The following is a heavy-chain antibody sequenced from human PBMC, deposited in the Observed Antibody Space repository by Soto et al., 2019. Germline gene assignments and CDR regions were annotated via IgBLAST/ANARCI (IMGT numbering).Heavy chain of an antibody. D-gene: IGHD2-2*01. CDR3: ARGATSWFASFDY. CDR1: GFIFSNFE. V-gene: IGHV3-48*03. Sequence: EVQLVESGGRLVQPGGSLRLSCAVSGFIFSNFEMNWVRQAPGKGLEWISYVSNSGTKSYADSVKGRFTISRDNTKDSLYLQSNSLRAEDTAVYYCARGATSWFASFDYWGHGVLVNVSS. J-gene: IGHJ4*01. CDR2: VSNSGTK.